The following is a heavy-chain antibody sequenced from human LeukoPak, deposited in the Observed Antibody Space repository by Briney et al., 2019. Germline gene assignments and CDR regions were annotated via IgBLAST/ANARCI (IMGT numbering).Heavy chain of an antibody. CDR2: IIPILGIA. Sequence: SVKVSCKASGGTFSSYAISWVRQAPGQGLEWMGRIIPILGIANYAQKFQGRVTITADKSTSTAYMELSSLRSEDTAVYYCATDGPGTTVSFDIWGQGTMVTVSS. CDR3: ATDGPGTTVSFDI. V-gene: IGHV1-69*04. CDR1: GGTFSSYA. J-gene: IGHJ3*02. D-gene: IGHD1-1*01.